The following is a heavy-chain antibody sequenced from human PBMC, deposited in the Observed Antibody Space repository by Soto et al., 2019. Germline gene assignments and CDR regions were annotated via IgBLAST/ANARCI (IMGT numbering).Heavy chain of an antibody. D-gene: IGHD1-26*01. CDR3: ARGVRGVHDY. J-gene: IGHJ4*02. CDR1: GFNFGNFG. CDR2: ISNDENIK. Sequence: GWSLRLSCVASGFNFGNFGMHWVRQAPGKGLEWLTVISNDENIKQDSVRGRFAIARDNYKNTLYLKLTSMRAEDTAIYYRARGVRGVHDYWGQGTLVTV. V-gene: IGHV3-33*01.